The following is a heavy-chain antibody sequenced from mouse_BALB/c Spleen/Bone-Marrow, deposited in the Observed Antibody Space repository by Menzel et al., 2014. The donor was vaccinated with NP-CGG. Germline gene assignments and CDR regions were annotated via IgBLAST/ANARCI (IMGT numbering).Heavy chain of an antibody. CDR1: GYSFTSCW. Sequence: VKLVESGAELVKPGASVKLSCKASGYSFTSCWMNWVKQRPGQGLEWIGMIHLSDSESRLNQKFKDKATLTADKSFSTAYMQLSSLASEDSAVYYCARTTMITTGGYYAMDYWGQGTSVTVSS. CDR3: ARTTMITTGGYYAMDY. CDR2: IHLSDSES. J-gene: IGHJ4*01. V-gene: IGHV1-74*01. D-gene: IGHD2-4*01.